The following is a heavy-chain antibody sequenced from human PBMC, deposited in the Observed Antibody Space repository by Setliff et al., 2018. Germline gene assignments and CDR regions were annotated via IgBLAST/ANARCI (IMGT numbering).Heavy chain of an antibody. CDR3: AREGLTIFGVVIRRNYFDY. V-gene: IGHV4-4*02. CDR1: GGSISSSNW. D-gene: IGHD3-3*01. J-gene: IGHJ4*02. CDR2: IYHSGST. Sequence: PSETLSLTCAVSGGSISSSNWWSWVRQPPGKGLEWIGEIYHSGSTNYNPSLKSRVTRSVDKSKNQFSLKLSSVTAADTAVYYCAREGLTIFGVVIRRNYFDYRGQGTLVTVSS.